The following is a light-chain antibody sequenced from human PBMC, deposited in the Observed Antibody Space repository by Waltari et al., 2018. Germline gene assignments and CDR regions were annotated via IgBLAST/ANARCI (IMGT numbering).Light chain of an antibody. V-gene: IGKV1-39*01. J-gene: IGKJ3*01. CDR2: SAS. Sequence: DIQMTQSPSSLSASVGDRVTITCRASQSVTSFLNWYQQKPWKALKLLIHSASSLQSGVPSRFSGSGSGTDFTLTISSLQPDDFAIYYCQQSYSTPFTFGPGTKVDIK. CDR1: QSVTSF. CDR3: QQSYSTPFT.